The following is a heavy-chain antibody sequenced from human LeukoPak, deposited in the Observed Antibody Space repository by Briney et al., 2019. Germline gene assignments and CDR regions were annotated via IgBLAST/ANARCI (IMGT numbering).Heavy chain of an antibody. Sequence: SETLSLTCSVSGDSITGYYWGWIRQPPGKGLEWIGNIYYTGNTYYNSSLKSRVTISLDTSKNQFSLKLSSVTAADTAVYYCARDRADAFDIWGQGTMVTVSS. J-gene: IGHJ3*02. CDR3: ARDRADAFDI. V-gene: IGHV4-39*07. CDR1: GDSITGYY. CDR2: IYYTGNT.